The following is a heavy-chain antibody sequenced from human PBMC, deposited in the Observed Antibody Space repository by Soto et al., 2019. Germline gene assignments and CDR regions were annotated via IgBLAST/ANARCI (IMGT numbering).Heavy chain of an antibody. Sequence: QVQLVESGGGLVKPGGSLRLSCADSGFTFSDYYMSWIRQAPGKGLEWVSYISSSSSYTNYADSVKGRFTISRDNAKNSLYLQMNSLRAEDTAVYYCARDDRDSGSFKGDYWGQGTLVTVSS. V-gene: IGHV3-11*06. J-gene: IGHJ4*02. CDR1: GFTFSDYY. CDR2: ISSSSSYT. D-gene: IGHD1-26*01. CDR3: ARDDRDSGSFKGDY.